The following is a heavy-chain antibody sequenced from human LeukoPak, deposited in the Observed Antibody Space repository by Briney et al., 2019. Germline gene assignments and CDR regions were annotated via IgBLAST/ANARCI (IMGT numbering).Heavy chain of an antibody. J-gene: IGHJ4*02. V-gene: IGHV3-48*01. CDR3: ARGPPFGSGTYYVDY. CDR1: GFTFSSCN. D-gene: IGHD3-10*01. Sequence: GGSLRLSCAASGFTFSSCNMNWVRQAPGKGVEWVSYISSSSSTIYHADSVKGRFTVSRDNAKNSLYLQMNSLRAEDTAVYYCARGPPFGSGTYYVDYWGQGTQVTVSS. CDR2: ISSSSSTI.